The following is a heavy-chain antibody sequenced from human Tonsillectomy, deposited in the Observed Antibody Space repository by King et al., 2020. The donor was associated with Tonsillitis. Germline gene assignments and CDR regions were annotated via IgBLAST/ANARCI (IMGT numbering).Heavy chain of an antibody. V-gene: IGHV3-23*04. J-gene: IGHJ4*02. Sequence: VQLVESGGGLVQPGGSLRLSCTTSGLKFRSYALNWVRQAPGKGLEWVSGISGRGSNTFYADSVKGRFIISRDNSKNTVNLQMNSLRAEDTAVYYCAKDLESGDQRGNYLTLFDIWGRGTLVTVSS. CDR3: AKDLESGDQRGNYLTLFDI. CDR1: GLKFRSYA. D-gene: IGHD3-3*01. CDR2: ISGRGSNT.